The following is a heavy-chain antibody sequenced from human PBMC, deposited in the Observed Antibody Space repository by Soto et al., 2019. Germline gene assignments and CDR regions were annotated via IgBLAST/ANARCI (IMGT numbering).Heavy chain of an antibody. CDR3: AREGNGDYDCSGELSNYDY. V-gene: IGHV1-69*01. CDR2: IIPIFGTA. D-gene: IGHD3-22*01. Sequence: QVQLVQSGAEVKKPGSSVKVSCKASGGTFSSYAISWVRQAPGQGLEWMGGIIPIFGTANYAQKFQGRVTITADESTSSAYMELSSLRSEDTAVYYCAREGNGDYDCSGELSNYDYWGQGTLVTVSS. CDR1: GGTFSSYA. J-gene: IGHJ4*02.